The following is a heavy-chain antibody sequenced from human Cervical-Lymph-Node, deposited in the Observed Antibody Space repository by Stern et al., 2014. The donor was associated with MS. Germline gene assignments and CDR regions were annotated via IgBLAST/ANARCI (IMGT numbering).Heavy chain of an antibody. J-gene: IGHJ5*01. CDR2: IKQDGSAA. V-gene: IGHV3-7*01. Sequence: EVHLVESGGGLVQPGGSLRLSCSASGFTFSPYWMSWVRQAPGKGLQWICNIKQDGSAACYVDSLKGRFTISRDNAKNSLYLQMSSLSAEDTAVYYCARTPGCSGGSCYTNWFDSWGQGALVTVSS. D-gene: IGHD2-15*01. CDR1: GFTFSPYW. CDR3: ARTPGCSGGSCYTNWFDS.